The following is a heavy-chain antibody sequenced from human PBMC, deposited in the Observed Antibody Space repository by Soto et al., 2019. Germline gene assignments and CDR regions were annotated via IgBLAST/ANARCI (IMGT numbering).Heavy chain of an antibody. CDR1: GFTFSSYA. J-gene: IGHJ6*02. Sequence: GGSLRLSCAASGFTFSSYAMSWVRQAPGKGPEWVSAISGSGGSTYYADSVKGRFTISRDNSKNTLYLQMNSLRAEDTAVYYCAKYCTNGVCYRYYYYGMDVWGQGTTVTVSS. CDR3: AKYCTNGVCYRYYYYGMDV. D-gene: IGHD2-8*01. V-gene: IGHV3-23*01. CDR2: ISGSGGST.